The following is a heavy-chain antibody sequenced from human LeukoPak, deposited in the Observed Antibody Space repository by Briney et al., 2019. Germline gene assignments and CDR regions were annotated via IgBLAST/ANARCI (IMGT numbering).Heavy chain of an antibody. D-gene: IGHD5-18*01. CDR1: GFIFSDHS. V-gene: IGHV4-34*01. Sequence: PGGSLRLSCATSGFIFSDHSMNWVRQPPGKGLEWIGEINHSGSTNYNPSLKSRVTISVDTSKNQFSLKLSSVTAADTAVYYCARRGGYSYGYVVDYWGQGTLVTVSS. CDR2: INHSGST. J-gene: IGHJ4*02. CDR3: ARRGGYSYGYVVDY.